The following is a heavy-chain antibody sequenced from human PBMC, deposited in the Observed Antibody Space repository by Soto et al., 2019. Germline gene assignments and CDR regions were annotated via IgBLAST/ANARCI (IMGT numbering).Heavy chain of an antibody. D-gene: IGHD2-15*01. V-gene: IGHV3-74*01. J-gene: IGHJ4*02. CDR1: GFTFNIYW. CDR3: ARDQTYTPDY. CDR2: INSDGSST. Sequence: PVGSLRLSCAASGFTFNIYWMHWVRQAPGKGLVWVSRINSDGSSTTYADSVKGRFTISRDNAKNTLYLQMNSLRAEDTAVYYCARDQTYTPDYWGQGTLVTVSS.